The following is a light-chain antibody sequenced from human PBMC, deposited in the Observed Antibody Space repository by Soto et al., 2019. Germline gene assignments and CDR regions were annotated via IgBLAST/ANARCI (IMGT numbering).Light chain of an antibody. Sequence: SYELTQPLSVSVALGQTARITCGGNNIESKNVHWHQQKPGQAPLLVIYRDTNRPSGIPDRFSGSNSGNTATLTISRAQAGDEADYYCQVWDSSTGGVFGGGTKVTVL. J-gene: IGLJ2*01. CDR3: QVWDSSTGGV. CDR2: RDT. V-gene: IGLV3-9*01. CDR1: NIESKN.